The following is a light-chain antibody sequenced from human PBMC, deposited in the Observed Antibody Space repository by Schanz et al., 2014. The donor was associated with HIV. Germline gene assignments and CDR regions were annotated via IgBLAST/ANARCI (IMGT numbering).Light chain of an antibody. CDR3: QQSYTTPPRT. V-gene: IGKV1-6*01. J-gene: IGKJ1*01. CDR1: QGIRND. Sequence: AIQMTQSPSSLSASVGDRVTITCRASQGIRNDLGWYQQKPGKAPKLLIYAASSLQSGVPSRFSGSGSGTDFTLTISSLQPEDSATYYCQQSYTTPPRTFGQGTKVEIK. CDR2: AAS.